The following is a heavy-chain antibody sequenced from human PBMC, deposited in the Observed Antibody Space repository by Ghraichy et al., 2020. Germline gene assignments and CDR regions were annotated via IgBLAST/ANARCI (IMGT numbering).Heavy chain of an antibody. J-gene: IGHJ4*02. CDR2: IYYSGST. D-gene: IGHD3-22*01. Sequence: SETLSLTCTVSGGSISSSSYYWGWIRQPPGKGLEWIGSIYYSGSTYYNPSLKSRVTISVDTSKNQFSLKLSSVTAADTAVYYCARHPRQTSYDSSGYYPEVPYYFDYWGQGTLVTVSS. V-gene: IGHV4-39*01. CDR1: GGSISSSSYY. CDR3: ARHPRQTSYDSSGYYPEVPYYFDY.